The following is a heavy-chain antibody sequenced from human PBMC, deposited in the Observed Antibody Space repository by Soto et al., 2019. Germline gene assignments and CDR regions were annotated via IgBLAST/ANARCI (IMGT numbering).Heavy chain of an antibody. Sequence: QVQLVQSGAEVKKPGASVKVSCKASGYTFTSYYMHWVRQAPGQGLEWMGIINPSGGSTSYAQKFQGRVTMTRDTYTSTVYMELSSLRSEDTAVYYCARYEGWLRRSSAFDYWGQGTLVTVSS. CDR3: ARYEGWLRRSSAFDY. D-gene: IGHD6-6*01. CDR2: INPSGGST. V-gene: IGHV1-46*01. CDR1: GYTFTSYY. J-gene: IGHJ4*02.